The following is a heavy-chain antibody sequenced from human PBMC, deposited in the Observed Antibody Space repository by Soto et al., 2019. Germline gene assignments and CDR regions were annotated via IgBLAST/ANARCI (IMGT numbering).Heavy chain of an antibody. D-gene: IGHD5-12*01. J-gene: IGHJ4*02. CDR1: GGPFSNDI. CDR3: ARDSPIGSTFSGYDAIDY. V-gene: IGHV1-69*08. CDR2: IIPLLNIA. Sequence: QVQLVQSGAEVKKPGSSVKVSCKASGGPFSNDIITWVRQAPGQGLEWMGRIIPLLNIANYAQKFQGRVTITADRSTDTAYMELNSLRSEDTAVYYCARDSPIGSTFSGYDAIDYWGQGTLVTVSS.